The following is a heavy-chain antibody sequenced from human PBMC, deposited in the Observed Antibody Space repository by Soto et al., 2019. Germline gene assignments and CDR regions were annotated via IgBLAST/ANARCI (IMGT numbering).Heavy chain of an antibody. J-gene: IGHJ2*01. D-gene: IGHD4-17*01. CDR2: IFHSGST. Sequence: QVQVQESGPGMVKPSETLSLTCTVSGDSIRNNYWNWIRQPPGAGLEWIGYIFHSGSTNYNPSLKTRITISLDTTKNQVSLKLSSVAAADTAIYYCARGGVYGDYDWYFDLWGHGTLVTVSS. CDR1: GDSIRNNY. V-gene: IGHV4-59*01. CDR3: ARGGVYGDYDWYFDL.